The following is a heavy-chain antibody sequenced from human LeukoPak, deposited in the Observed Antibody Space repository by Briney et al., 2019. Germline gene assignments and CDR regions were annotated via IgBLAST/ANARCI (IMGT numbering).Heavy chain of an antibody. CDR3: ARGGSYANYYYYMDV. CDR2: IYYSGST. D-gene: IGHD2-2*01. J-gene: IGHJ6*03. Sequence: SETLSLTCTVSGGSISSYYWSWIRQPPGKGLEWIGYIYYSGSTNYNPSLKSRVTISVDTSKNQFSLKLSSVTAADTAVYYCARGGSYANYYYYMDVWGKGTTVTVSS. CDR1: GGSISSYY. V-gene: IGHV4-59*01.